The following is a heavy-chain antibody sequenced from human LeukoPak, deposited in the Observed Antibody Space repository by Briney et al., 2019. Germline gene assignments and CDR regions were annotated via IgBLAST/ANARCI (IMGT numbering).Heavy chain of an antibody. D-gene: IGHD3-22*01. CDR2: ISGSGGST. V-gene: IGHV3-23*01. Sequence: GGSLRLSCAASGFTFSSYATSWVRQAPGKGLEWVSAISGSGGSTYYADSVKGRFTISRDNSKNTLYLQMNGLRAEDTAVYYCAKGPSNGYFSYFDYWGQGTLVTVSS. J-gene: IGHJ4*02. CDR3: AKGPSNGYFSYFDY. CDR1: GFTFSSYA.